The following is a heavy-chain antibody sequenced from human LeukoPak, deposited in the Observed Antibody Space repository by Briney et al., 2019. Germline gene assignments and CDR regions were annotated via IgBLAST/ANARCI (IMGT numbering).Heavy chain of an antibody. CDR2: IYHSGST. D-gene: IGHD2-15*01. CDR3: ARDPGSPRGYFDL. CDR1: GGSMSSGSYS. J-gene: IGHJ2*01. Sequence: SQSLSLTCTVSGGSMSSGSYSWSWIRQPPGKGLEWIGYIYHSGSTYYNPSLKSRVTISVDRSKKQFSLKLSSVTAADTAVYYCARDPGSPRGYFDLWGRGTLVTVSS. V-gene: IGHV4-30-2*01.